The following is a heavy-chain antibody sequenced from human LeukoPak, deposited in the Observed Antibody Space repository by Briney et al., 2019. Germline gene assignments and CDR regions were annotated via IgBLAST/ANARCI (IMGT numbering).Heavy chain of an antibody. CDR1: GFTFSTYY. Sequence: GGSLRLSCAASGFTFSTYYMHWVRQAPGKGLLWVPRINRDGSFTTYADSVKGRFTISRDNAKNTLYLQMNSLRAEDTAVYYCAKDWDIVTLLAAMGGDAFDIWGQGTMVTVSS. CDR3: AKDWDIVTLLAAMGGDAFDI. J-gene: IGHJ3*02. CDR2: INRDGSFT. D-gene: IGHD2-2*01. V-gene: IGHV3-74*03.